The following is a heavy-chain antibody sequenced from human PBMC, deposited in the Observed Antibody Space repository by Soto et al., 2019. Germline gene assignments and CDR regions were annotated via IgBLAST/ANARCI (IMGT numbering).Heavy chain of an antibody. D-gene: IGHD2-2*01. CDR1: GYTFTSYV. CDR2: IDPSDSST. Sequence: XESLKISWKCSGYTFTSYVITLVRQMPGKGLEWMGRIDPSDSSTNYSPSFQGHVTISADKSITTAYLQWSSLKASDTAMYYCARHRGGQNFVVATANIRDFYGMDVWGQGTTVTVSS. CDR3: ARHRGGQNFVVATANIRDFYGMDV. V-gene: IGHV5-10-1*01. J-gene: IGHJ6*02.